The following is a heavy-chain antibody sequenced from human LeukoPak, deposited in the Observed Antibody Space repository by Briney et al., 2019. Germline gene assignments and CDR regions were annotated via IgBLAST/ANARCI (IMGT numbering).Heavy chain of an antibody. J-gene: IGHJ4*02. Sequence: AGGSLRLSCAASGFTFSSYNMNWVRQAPGKGLEWVSSISISSSYIYYADSVKGRFTISRDNAKNSLYLQMNSLRAEDTAVYYCAREDIAAAYPDYWGQGTLVTVSS. D-gene: IGHD6-13*01. CDR2: ISISSSYI. CDR3: AREDIAAAYPDY. V-gene: IGHV3-21*01. CDR1: GFTFSSYN.